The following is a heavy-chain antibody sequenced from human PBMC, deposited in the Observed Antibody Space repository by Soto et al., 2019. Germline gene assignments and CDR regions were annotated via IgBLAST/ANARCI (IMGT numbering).Heavy chain of an antibody. D-gene: IGHD6-13*01. J-gene: IGHJ4*02. V-gene: IGHV4-59*01. Sequence: LSLTCTVSGGSISSYYWSWIRQPPGKGLEWIGYIYYSGSTNYNPSLKSRVTISVDTSKNQFSLKLSSVTAADTAVYYCARGSGLAAGGFDYWGQGTLVTVSS. CDR2: IYYSGST. CDR1: GGSISSYY. CDR3: ARGSGLAAGGFDY.